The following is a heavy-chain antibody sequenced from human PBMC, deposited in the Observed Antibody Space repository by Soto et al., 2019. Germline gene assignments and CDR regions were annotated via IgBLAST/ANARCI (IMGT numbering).Heavy chain of an antibody. CDR2: IYYSGST. D-gene: IGHD6-13*01. CDR1: GGSISSSSYY. CDR3: ASEYSSSWEFDY. J-gene: IGHJ4*02. Sequence: PSETLSLTCTVSGGSISSSSYYWGWIRQPPGKGLEWIGSIYYSGSTYYNPSLKSRVTISVDTSKNQFSLKLSSVTAADTAVYYCASEYSSSWEFDYWGQGTLVTVSS. V-gene: IGHV4-39*01.